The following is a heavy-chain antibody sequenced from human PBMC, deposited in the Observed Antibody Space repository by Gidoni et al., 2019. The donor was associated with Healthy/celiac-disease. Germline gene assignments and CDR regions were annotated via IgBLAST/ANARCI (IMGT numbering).Heavy chain of an antibody. J-gene: IGHJ4*02. D-gene: IGHD3-9*01. CDR1: GGSFSGYY. CDR2: INHSGST. CDR3: ARLPGGYDILTGYRNAPSRDY. Sequence: QVQLQQWGAGLLKPSETLSLTCAVYGGSFSGYYWSWIRQPPGKGLEWIGEINHSGSTNYNPSLKSRVTISVDTSKNQFSLKLSSVTAADTAVYYCARLPGGYDILTGYRNAPSRDYWGQGTLVTVSS. V-gene: IGHV4-34*01.